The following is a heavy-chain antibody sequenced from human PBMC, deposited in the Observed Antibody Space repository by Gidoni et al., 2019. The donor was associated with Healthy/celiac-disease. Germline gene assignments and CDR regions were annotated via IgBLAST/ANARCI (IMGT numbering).Heavy chain of an antibody. Sequence: QVQLVQSGAEVTKPGPSVKVSCKASGDTFRSSAISWVRQAPGQGLEWMGGIIPIFGTANYAQKFQGRVTITADKSTSTAYMELSSLGSEDTAVYYCARDNSSRLLYYYYGMDVWGQGTTVTVSS. D-gene: IGHD6-13*01. CDR2: IIPIFGTA. CDR1: GDTFRSSA. J-gene: IGHJ6*02. CDR3: ARDNSSRLLYYYYGMDV. V-gene: IGHV1-69*06.